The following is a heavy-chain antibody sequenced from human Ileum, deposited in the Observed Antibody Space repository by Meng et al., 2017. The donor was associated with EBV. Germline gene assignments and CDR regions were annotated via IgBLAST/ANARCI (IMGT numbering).Heavy chain of an antibody. CDR1: GDSFIGSYW. Sequence: HVQVPGPRLVGPSGTRSLTCTVSGDSFIGSYWWSWVRQSPGKGLEWIGEVYPSGTPYYNPSLKSRVTISLDKSRIQFSLNLIHVTAADAAVYYFARDAFQYASGIPAHWGQGTLVTVSS. D-gene: IGHD3-16*01. CDR2: VYPSGTP. J-gene: IGHJ4*02. CDR3: ARDAFQYASGIPAH. V-gene: IGHV4-4*02.